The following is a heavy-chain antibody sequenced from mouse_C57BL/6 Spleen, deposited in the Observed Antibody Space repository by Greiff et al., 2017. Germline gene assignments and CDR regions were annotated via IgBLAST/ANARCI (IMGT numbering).Heavy chain of an antibody. Sequence: QVQLKQPGAELVKPGASVKVSCKASGYTFTSYWMHWVKQRPGQGLEWIGRIHPSDSDTNYNQKFKGKATLTVDKSSSTAYMQLSSLTSEDSAVYYCAIRDYYGSSWDWFAYWGQGTLVTVSA. CDR2: IHPSDSDT. D-gene: IGHD1-1*01. CDR1: GYTFTSYW. V-gene: IGHV1-74*01. J-gene: IGHJ3*01. CDR3: AIRDYYGSSWDWFAY.